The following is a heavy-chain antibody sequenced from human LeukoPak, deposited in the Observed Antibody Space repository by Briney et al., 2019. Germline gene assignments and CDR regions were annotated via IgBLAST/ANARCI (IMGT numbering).Heavy chain of an antibody. CDR3: ATGGAKSYYYDGSGYPRGPYFDY. CDR1: GYTLTDLS. Sequence: ASVKVSCKFSGYTLTDLSLHWVRQAPGKGLEWMGTSDSEDGETVYEQKFQGRVAMTEDTSTDTAFMGLSSLKSEDMAVYYCATGGAKSYYYDGSGYPRGPYFDYWGQGTVVTVSS. V-gene: IGHV1-24*01. J-gene: IGHJ4*02. D-gene: IGHD3-22*01. CDR2: SDSEDGET.